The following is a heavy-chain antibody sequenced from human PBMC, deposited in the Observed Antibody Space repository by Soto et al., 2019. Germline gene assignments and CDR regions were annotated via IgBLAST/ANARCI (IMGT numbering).Heavy chain of an antibody. CDR1: GYTFTSYG. V-gene: IGHV1-18*01. CDR3: ARLSVVVTAASDYDAFDI. CDR2: ISAYNGNT. D-gene: IGHD2-2*01. J-gene: IGHJ3*02. Sequence: GASVKVSCKASGYTFTSYGISWVRQAPGQGLEWMGWISAYNGNTNYAQKLQGRVTMTTDTSTSTAYMELRSLRSDDTAVYYYARLSVVVTAASDYDAFDIWGQGTMGTVSS.